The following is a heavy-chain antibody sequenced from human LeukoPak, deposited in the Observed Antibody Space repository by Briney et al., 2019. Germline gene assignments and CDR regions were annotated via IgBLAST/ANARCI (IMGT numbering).Heavy chain of an antibody. CDR1: GGSISSYY. CDR2: IYYSGST. D-gene: IGHD4-17*01. V-gene: IGHV4-39*01. J-gene: IGHJ3*02. Sequence: SETLSLTCTVSGGSISSYYWSWIRQPPGKGLEWIGSIYYSGSTYYNPSLKSRVTISVDTSKNQFSLKLSSVTAADTAVYYCARKDDYGDYSAFDIWGQGTMVTASS. CDR3: ARKDDYGDYSAFDI.